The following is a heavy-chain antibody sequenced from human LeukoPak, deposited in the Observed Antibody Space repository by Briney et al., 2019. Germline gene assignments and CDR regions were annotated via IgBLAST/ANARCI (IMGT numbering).Heavy chain of an antibody. J-gene: IGHJ6*02. CDR2: INPNSGGT. Sequence: ASVKVSCKASGYTFTGYYVHWVRQAPGQGLEWMGRINPNSGGTNYAQKFQGRATMTRDTSISTAYMELSRLRSDDTAAYYCAREEDYYDSSGYYLYYYYGMDVWGQGTTVTVSS. CDR1: GYTFTGYY. CDR3: AREEDYYDSSGYYLYYYYGMDV. V-gene: IGHV1-2*06. D-gene: IGHD3-22*01.